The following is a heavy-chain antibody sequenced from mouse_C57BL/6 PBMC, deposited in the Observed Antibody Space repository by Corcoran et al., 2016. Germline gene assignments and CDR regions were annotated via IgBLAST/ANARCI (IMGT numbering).Heavy chain of an antibody. CDR1: GYTFTDYY. Sequence: EVQLQQSGPELVKPGASVKISCKASGYTFTDYYMNWVKQSHGRSLEWIGDINPNNGGTSYNQKFKGKATLTVDKSSSTAYMELRSLTSEDSAGYYCARDWDSDYWGQGTTLTVSS. V-gene: IGHV1-26*01. J-gene: IGHJ2*01. CDR2: INPNNGGT. D-gene: IGHD4-1*01. CDR3: ARDWDSDY.